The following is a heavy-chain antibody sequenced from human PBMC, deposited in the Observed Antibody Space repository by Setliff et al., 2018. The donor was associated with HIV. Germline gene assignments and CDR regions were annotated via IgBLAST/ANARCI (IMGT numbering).Heavy chain of an antibody. V-gene: IGHV1-2*02. CDR1: AYTFTDYY. J-gene: IGHJ4*02. D-gene: IGHD6-19*01. Sequence: ASVKVSCKASAYTFTDYYMHWVRQAPGQGLEWMGWINPNSGDTNYAQKFQGRVTMTRDTSIKTAYMELSSLRSDDTAVYYCARRQQWLGREYYFDYWDQGTLVTVSS. CDR2: INPNSGDT. CDR3: ARRQQWLGREYYFDY.